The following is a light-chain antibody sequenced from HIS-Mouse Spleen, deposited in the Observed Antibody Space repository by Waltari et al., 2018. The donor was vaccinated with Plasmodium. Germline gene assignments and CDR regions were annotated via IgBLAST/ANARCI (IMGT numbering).Light chain of an antibody. Sequence: LSLSPGERATLSCRASQSVSSSYLAWYQQKPGQAPRLLIYGASSRATGIPDRFSGSGSGTDFTLTISRLEPEDFAVYYCQQYGSSSWTFGQGTKVEIK. CDR3: QQYGSSSWT. V-gene: IGKV3-20*01. J-gene: IGKJ1*01. CDR2: GAS. CDR1: QSVSSSY.